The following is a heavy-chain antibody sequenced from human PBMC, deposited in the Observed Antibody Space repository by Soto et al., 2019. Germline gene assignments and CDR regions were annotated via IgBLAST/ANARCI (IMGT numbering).Heavy chain of an antibody. Sequence: SETLSLTCTVSGGSISSSSYYWGWIRQPPGKGLEWIGSIYYSGSTYYNPSLKSRVTISVDTSKNQFSLKLGSVTAADTAVYYCARRGHSSSPQFDYWGQGTLVTVSS. CDR1: GGSISSSSYY. D-gene: IGHD6-13*01. CDR2: IYYSGST. V-gene: IGHV4-39*01. CDR3: ARRGHSSSPQFDY. J-gene: IGHJ4*02.